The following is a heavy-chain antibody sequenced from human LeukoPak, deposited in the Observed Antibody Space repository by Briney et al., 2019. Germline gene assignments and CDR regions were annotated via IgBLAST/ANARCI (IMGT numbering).Heavy chain of an antibody. CDR3: AAALYGGNSYYFDY. V-gene: IGHV1-58*01. CDR2: TVVGSGNT. J-gene: IGHJ4*02. Sequence: GASVKVSCKASGFTFTSSAVQWVRQARGQRLEWIGWTVVGSGNTNYAQKFQERVTITRDMSTSTAYMELSSLRSEDTAVYYCAAALYGGNSYYFDYWGQGTLVTVSS. CDR1: GFTFTSSA. D-gene: IGHD4-23*01.